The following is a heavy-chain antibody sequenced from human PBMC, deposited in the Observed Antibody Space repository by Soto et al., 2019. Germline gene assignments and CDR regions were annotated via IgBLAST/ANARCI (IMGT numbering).Heavy chain of an antibody. CDR1: GGSISSSSYY. D-gene: IGHD6-19*01. CDR3: ARYSGSSGWYKVSWFDP. J-gene: IGHJ5*02. CDR2: IYYSGST. V-gene: IGHV4-39*01. Sequence: KTSETLSLTCTVSGGSISSSSYYWGWIRQPPGKGLEWIGSIYYSGSTYYNPSLKSRVTISVDTSKNQFSLKLSSVTAADTAVYYCARYSGSSGWYKVSWFDPWGQGTLVTVSS.